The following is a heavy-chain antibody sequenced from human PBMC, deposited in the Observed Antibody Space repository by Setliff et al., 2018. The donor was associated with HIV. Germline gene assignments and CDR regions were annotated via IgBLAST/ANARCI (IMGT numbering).Heavy chain of an antibody. CDR3: ARWKADCSGGSCYSLALGWFDP. CDR2: IYWSGLT. J-gene: IGHJ5*02. V-gene: IGHV4-39*01. CDR1: SGSVSRSDYY. Sequence: SETLSLTCTVSSGSVSRSDYYWGWIRQTPGKGLEWIGSIYWSGLTFYNPSLKSRVTISVDTSKNQFSLKLSSVTAADTAVYYCARWKADCSGGSCYSLALGWFDPWGQGTLVTVSS. D-gene: IGHD2-15*01.